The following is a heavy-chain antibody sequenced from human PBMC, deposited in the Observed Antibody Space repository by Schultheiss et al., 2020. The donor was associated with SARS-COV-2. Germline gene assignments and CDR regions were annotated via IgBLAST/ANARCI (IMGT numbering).Heavy chain of an antibody. V-gene: IGHV3-74*01. Sequence: GESLKISCAASGFTFSTHWMHWVRQVPGKGLVWVSRINGAGSSTTYADSVKGRFTISRDNAKNTVYLQMNSLRAEDTAVYYCASVDTAMVPPWHWGQGTLVTVSS. D-gene: IGHD5-18*01. CDR1: GFTFSTHW. CDR2: INGAGSST. CDR3: ASVDTAMVPPWH. J-gene: IGHJ4*02.